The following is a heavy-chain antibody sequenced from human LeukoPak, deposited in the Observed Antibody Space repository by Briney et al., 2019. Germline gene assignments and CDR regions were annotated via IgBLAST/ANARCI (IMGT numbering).Heavy chain of an antibody. CDR2: ISSSGSTI. CDR1: GFTFSSYE. D-gene: IGHD3-22*01. V-gene: IGHV3-48*03. CDR3: ARGQVPYYDSSGYGY. Sequence: HPGGSLRLSCAASGFTFSSYEMNWVRQAPGKGLECVSYISSSGSTIYYADSVKGRFTISRDNAKNSLYLQMNSLRAEDTAVYYCARGQVPYYDSSGYGYWGQGTLVTVSS. J-gene: IGHJ4*02.